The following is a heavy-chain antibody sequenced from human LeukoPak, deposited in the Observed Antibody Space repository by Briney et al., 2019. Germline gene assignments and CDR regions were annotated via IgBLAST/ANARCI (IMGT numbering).Heavy chain of an antibody. CDR3: AREGYDTNIYYKADY. CDR1: GGSISSYY. CDR2: ISYSGST. Sequence: SKTLSLTYTVSGGSISSYYWSWIRQPPGKGLEWIGYISYSGSTSYNPSLKSRVTITLDTSKSQFSLRLSSVTAADTAVYYCAREGYDTNIYYKADYWGQGTLVTVSS. J-gene: IGHJ4*02. V-gene: IGHV4-59*01. D-gene: IGHD3-22*01.